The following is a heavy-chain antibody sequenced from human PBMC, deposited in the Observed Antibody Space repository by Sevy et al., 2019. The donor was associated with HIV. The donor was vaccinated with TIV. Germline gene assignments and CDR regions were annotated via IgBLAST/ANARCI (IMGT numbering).Heavy chain of an antibody. D-gene: IGHD3-22*01. J-gene: IGHJ4*02. V-gene: IGHV3-7*01. CDR3: ASNTYHYDSNTYYPVY. CDR1: GFNLSPYW. CDR2: IKQDGNEK. Sequence: GESLKISCVASGFNLSPYWMTWVRQAPGKGLEWVANIKQDGNEKYYVDSVKGRFTVSRDNAKNALYFQMYSLRVEDTAVYFCASNTYHYDSNTYYPVYWGQGTRVTVSS.